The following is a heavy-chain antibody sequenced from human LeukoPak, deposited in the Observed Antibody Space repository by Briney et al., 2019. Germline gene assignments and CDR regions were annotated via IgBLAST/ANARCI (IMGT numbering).Heavy chain of an antibody. Sequence: GGSLRLSCAASGFTFSSYSMNWVRQAPGKGLEWVSYISSSSSTIYYADSVKGRFTISRDNAKNSLYLQMNSLRAEDTAVYYCASGDSSGSQAWNYWGQGTLVTVSS. CDR3: ASGDSSGSQAWNY. J-gene: IGHJ4*02. CDR2: ISSSSSTI. D-gene: IGHD3-22*01. CDR1: GFTFSSYS. V-gene: IGHV3-48*04.